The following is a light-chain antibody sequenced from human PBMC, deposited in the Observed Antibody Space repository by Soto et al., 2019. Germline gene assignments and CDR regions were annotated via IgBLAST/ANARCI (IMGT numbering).Light chain of an antibody. CDR3: SSYTSSSTLYV. J-gene: IGLJ1*01. V-gene: IGLV2-14*03. CDR1: SSDVGGYNY. Sequence: QSVLTQPASVSGSPGQSITISCTGTSSDVGGYNYVSWYQHHPGKAPKLMTSDVTNRPSGVSNRFSGSKSANTASLTISGLQAEDEADYYCSSYTSSSTLYVFGTGTKVTVL. CDR2: DVT.